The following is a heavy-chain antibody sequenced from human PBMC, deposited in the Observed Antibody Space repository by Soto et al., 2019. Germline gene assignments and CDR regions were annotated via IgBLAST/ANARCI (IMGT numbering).Heavy chain of an antibody. D-gene: IGHD6-19*01. J-gene: IGHJ4*02. V-gene: IGHV3-23*01. CDR1: GFTFSSYA. CDR3: AKDPNYSSGWYSDYFDY. Sequence: GGSLRLSCAASGFTFSSYAMSWVRQAPGKGLEWVSAISGSGGSTYYADSVKGRFTISRDNSKNTLYLQMNSLRAEDTAVYYCAKDPNYSSGWYSDYFDYWGQGTLVTVSS. CDR2: ISGSGGST.